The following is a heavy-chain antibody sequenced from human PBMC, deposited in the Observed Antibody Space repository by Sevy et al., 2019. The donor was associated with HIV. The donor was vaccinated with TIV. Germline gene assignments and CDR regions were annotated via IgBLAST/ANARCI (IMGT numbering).Heavy chain of an antibody. V-gene: IGHV3-7*03. CDR1: GFTFNSYW. CDR2: IRQDGSEK. CDR3: VRERGDESTSWFDP. J-gene: IGHJ5*02. Sequence: GGSLRLSCAASGFTFNSYWMAWVRQSPGKGLEWVANIRQDGSEKYHMGSVRGRFTISRDNANNSLYLQMNSLRVDDTALYYCVRERGDESTSWFDPWGQGTLVTVSS. D-gene: IGHD2-2*01.